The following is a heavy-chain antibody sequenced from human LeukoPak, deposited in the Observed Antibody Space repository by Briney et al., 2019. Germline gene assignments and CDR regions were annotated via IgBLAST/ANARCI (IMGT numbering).Heavy chain of an antibody. V-gene: IGHV4-38-2*02. D-gene: IGHD5-12*01. CDR3: ARDGSGYAPRIRYYYYMDV. Sequence: SETLSLTCTVSAYSISSGYYWGWIRQPPGKGLEWIGSIHHSGSTYYNPSLKSRVTISVDTSKNQFSLKLSSVTAADTAVYYCARDGSGYAPRIRYYYYMDVWGKGTTVTVSS. J-gene: IGHJ6*03. CDR1: AYSISSGYY. CDR2: IHHSGST.